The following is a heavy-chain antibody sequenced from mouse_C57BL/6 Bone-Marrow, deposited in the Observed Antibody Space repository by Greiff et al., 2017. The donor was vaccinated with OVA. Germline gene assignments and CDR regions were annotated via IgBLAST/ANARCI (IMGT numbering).Heavy chain of an antibody. J-gene: IGHJ3*01. D-gene: IGHD1-1*01. CDR1: GYTFTSYG. CDR3: ARGYCGSRRFAY. V-gene: IGHV1-81*01. CDR2: IYPRSGNT. Sequence: VKLMESGAELARPGASVKLSCKASGYTFTSYGISWVKQRTGQGLEWIGEIYPRSGNTYYNEKFKGKATLTADKSSSTAYMELRSLTSEDSAVYFCARGYCGSRRFAYWGQGTLVTVSA.